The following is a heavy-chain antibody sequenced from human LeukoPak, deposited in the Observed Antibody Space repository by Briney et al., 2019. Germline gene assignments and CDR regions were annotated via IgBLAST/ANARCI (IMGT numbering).Heavy chain of an antibody. D-gene: IGHD3-22*01. J-gene: IGHJ4*02. V-gene: IGHV3-21*01. Sequence: PGGSLRLSCEASGFTFNTYSMNWARQAPGKGLEWVSSIDSSGGYMFYADSVKGRFIISRDNAKNTLYLQMNSLRAEDTAVCYCARVVFYYDSSGPIDYWGQGTLVTVSS. CDR3: ARVVFYYDSSGPIDY. CDR1: GFTFNTYS. CDR2: IDSSGGYM.